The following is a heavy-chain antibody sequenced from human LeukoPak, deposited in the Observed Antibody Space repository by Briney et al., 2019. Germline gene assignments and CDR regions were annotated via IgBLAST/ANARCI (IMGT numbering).Heavy chain of an antibody. V-gene: IGHV3-21*04. Sequence: PGGSLRLSCAASGFTFSSYSMNWVRQAPGKGLEWVSSISSSSSYIYYADSVKGRFTISRDNAKNSLYLRMNSLRAEDTAVYYCAKDQGQAVVPRRFDNWGQGTLVTVSS. J-gene: IGHJ4*02. CDR1: GFTFSSYS. D-gene: IGHD2-2*01. CDR2: ISSSSSYI. CDR3: AKDQGQAVVPRRFDN.